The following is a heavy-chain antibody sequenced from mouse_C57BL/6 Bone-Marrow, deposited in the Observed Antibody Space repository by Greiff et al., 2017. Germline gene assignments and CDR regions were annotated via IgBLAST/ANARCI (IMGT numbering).Heavy chain of an antibody. CDR1: GYTFTSYW. V-gene: IGHV1-72*01. CDR3: ARGRIPYFDY. Sequence: VQLQQSGAELVKPGASVKLSCKASGYTFTSYWMHWVKQRPGRGLEWIGRIAPNSGGTKYNEKFKSKATLTVDKPSSTAYMQLSSLTSEDSAVYYCARGRIPYFDYWGQGTTLTVSS. J-gene: IGHJ2*01. CDR2: IAPNSGGT.